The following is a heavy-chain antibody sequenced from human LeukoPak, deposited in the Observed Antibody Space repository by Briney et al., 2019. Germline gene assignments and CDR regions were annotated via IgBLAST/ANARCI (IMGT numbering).Heavy chain of an antibody. D-gene: IGHD3-22*01. CDR3: ASPWAYYYDSSGHDY. V-gene: IGHV3-20*04. CDR2: INRNGGST. Sequence: GGSLRLSCEASGFTFDDYGMSWVRQPPGKGLEWVSGINRNGGSTDYADSVKGRFTISRDNSKNTLYLQMNSLRAEDTAVYYCASPWAYYYDSSGHDYWGQGTLVTVSS. CDR1: GFTFDDYG. J-gene: IGHJ4*02.